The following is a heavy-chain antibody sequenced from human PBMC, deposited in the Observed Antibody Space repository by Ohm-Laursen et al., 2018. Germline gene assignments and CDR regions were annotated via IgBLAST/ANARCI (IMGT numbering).Heavy chain of an antibody. J-gene: IGHJ6*02. CDR2: ISSSGSHV. D-gene: IGHD3-3*01. Sequence: GSLRLSCAASGLTLRSYNMNWVRQAPGKGLEWVSSISSSGSHVYYADSVKGRFTISRDNAKTTLYLQMNSLRAEDTAVYYCARDAPNYKTISGVLTALGMDVWGQGTTVTVSS. CDR1: GLTLRSYN. V-gene: IGHV3-21*01. CDR3: ARDAPNYKTISGVLTALGMDV.